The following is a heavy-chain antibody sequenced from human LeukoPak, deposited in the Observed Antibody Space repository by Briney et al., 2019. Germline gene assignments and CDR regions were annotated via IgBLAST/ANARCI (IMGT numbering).Heavy chain of an antibody. D-gene: IGHD1-26*01. CDR3: AKDQGATMAFDI. CDR2: IIESGEST. CDR1: GFTFNKYA. V-gene: IGHV3-23*01. Sequence: GGSLRLSCAASGFTFNKYAMYWVRQAPGKGLEWVSAIIESGESTYYTDSVKGRFTISRDNSKNTLYLQMNSLRAEDTAVYYCAKDQGATMAFDIWGQGTMVTVSS. J-gene: IGHJ3*02.